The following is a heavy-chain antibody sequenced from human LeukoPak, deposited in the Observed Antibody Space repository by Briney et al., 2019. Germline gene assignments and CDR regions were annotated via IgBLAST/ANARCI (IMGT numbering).Heavy chain of an antibody. J-gene: IGHJ4*02. D-gene: IGHD5-18*01. CDR2: IIPIFGTA. Sequence: SVKASCKASGGTFSSYAISWVRQAPGQGLEWMGRIIPIFGTANYAQKFQGRVTITTDESTSTAYMELSSLRSEDTAVYYCARDGRWSGTAMGYWGQGTLVTVSS. CDR1: GGTFSSYA. CDR3: ARDGRWSGTAMGY. V-gene: IGHV1-69*05.